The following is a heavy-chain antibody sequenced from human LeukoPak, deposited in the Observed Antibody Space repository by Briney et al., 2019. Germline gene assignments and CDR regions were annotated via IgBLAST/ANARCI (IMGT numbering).Heavy chain of an antibody. CDR2: INANNGNT. J-gene: IGHJ4*02. CDR3: ARAAPRDCTNGICWVDY. Sequence: ASVKVSCKASGYSFTNYGFTWVRQAPGQGLEWMGWINANNGNTNYAQRLQGRVTMTIDTSTNTAYMELGSLRSDDTAVYYCARAAPRDCTNGICWVDYWGQGTLVTVSS. V-gene: IGHV1-18*01. D-gene: IGHD2-8*01. CDR1: GYSFTNYG.